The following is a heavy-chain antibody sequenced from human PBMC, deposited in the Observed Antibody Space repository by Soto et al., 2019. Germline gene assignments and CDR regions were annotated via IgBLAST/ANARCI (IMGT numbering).Heavy chain of an antibody. CDR2: ISSSSSYI. J-gene: IGHJ6*02. CDR3: ARDLYSGYENGMDV. V-gene: IGHV3-21*01. Sequence: GGALRLSCAASGFTFSSYSMNWVRQAPGKGLEWVSSISSSSSYIYYADSVKGRFTISRDNAKNSLYLQMNSLRAEDTAVYYCARDLYSGYENGMDVWGQGTTVTVSS. D-gene: IGHD5-12*01. CDR1: GFTFSSYS.